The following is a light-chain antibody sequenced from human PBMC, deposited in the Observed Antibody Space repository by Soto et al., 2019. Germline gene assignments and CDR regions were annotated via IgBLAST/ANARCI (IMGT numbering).Light chain of an antibody. Sequence: QSALTQPASVSGSPGQSITISCTGTSSDVGSYNLVSWYQHHPGKALKLMIYEVSERPSGVSNRFSGSKSGNTASLTISGLQAEDEADYYCCSYAGRTTPYVFGTGTKVTVL. J-gene: IGLJ1*01. CDR2: EVS. V-gene: IGLV2-23*02. CDR3: CSYAGRTTPYV. CDR1: SSDVGSYNL.